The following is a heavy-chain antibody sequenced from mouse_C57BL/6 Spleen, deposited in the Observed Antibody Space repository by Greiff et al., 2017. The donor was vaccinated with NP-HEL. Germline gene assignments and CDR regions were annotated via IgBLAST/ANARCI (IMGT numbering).Heavy chain of an antibody. V-gene: IGHV7-3*01. J-gene: IGHJ1*03. CDR1: GFTFTDYY. Sequence: DVKLVESGGGLVQPGGSLSLSCAASGFTFTDYYMSWVRQPPGKALEWLGFIRNKANGYTTEYSASVKGRFTISRDNSQSILYLQMNALRADDSATYYCAGYIDTTVVAIRPYWYFDVWGTGTTVTVSS. CDR2: IRNKANGYTT. CDR3: AGYIDTTVVAIRPYWYFDV. D-gene: IGHD1-1*01.